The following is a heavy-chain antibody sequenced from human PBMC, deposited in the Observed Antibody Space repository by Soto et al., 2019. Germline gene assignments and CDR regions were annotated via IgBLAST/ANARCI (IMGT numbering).Heavy chain of an antibody. J-gene: IGHJ6*02. CDR3: VKGYWKGDV. CDR2: ISGSGGSI. CDR1: GFTFSTYA. D-gene: IGHD1-1*01. Sequence: EVQLLESGGGLVQPGGSLRLSCAASGFTFSTYAMNWVRQAPGNGLEWVSAISGSGGSIHYADSVKGRFTISRDHSKNTLYLQMNSLRDEDTAVYHCVKGYWKGDVWGQGTTVTVSS. V-gene: IGHV3-23*01.